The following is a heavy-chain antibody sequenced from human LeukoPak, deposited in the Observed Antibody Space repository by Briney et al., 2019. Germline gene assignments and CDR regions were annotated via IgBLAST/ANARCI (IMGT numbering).Heavy chain of an antibody. CDR1: GFTFSSYW. CDR3: ARYPPSTIFGVVIIRKKNFDY. Sequence: GGSLRLSCAASGFTFSSYWMSWVRQAPGKGLEWVANIKQDGSEKYYVDSVEGRFTISRDNAKNSLYLQMNSLRAEDTAVYYCARYPPSTIFGVVIIRKKNFDYWGQGTLVTVSS. CDR2: IKQDGSEK. D-gene: IGHD3-3*01. J-gene: IGHJ4*02. V-gene: IGHV3-7*01.